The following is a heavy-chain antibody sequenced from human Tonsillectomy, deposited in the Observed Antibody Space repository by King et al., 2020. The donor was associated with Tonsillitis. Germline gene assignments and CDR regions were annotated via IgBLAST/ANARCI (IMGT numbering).Heavy chain of an antibody. CDR1: GFTFSDYY. V-gene: IGHV3-11*01. CDR3: GGAYYFGSGTYRIYYGLDV. CDR2: IRGSGSTI. J-gene: IGHJ6*02. Sequence: VQLVESGGGLVKPGGSLRLSCAASGFTFSDYYMSWIRQAPGKGLEWVSYIRGSGSTIYYADSVKGRFTISRDNAKNSLYLQMNSLRAEDTAVYYCGGAYYFGSGTYRIYYGLDVWGQGTTVTVSS. D-gene: IGHD3-10*01.